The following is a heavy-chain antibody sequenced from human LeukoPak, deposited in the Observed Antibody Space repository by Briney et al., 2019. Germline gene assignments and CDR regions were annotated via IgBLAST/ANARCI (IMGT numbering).Heavy chain of an antibody. CDR3: ARDWKYCSGGSCYLPDY. V-gene: IGHV3-20*04. CDR1: GFTFDDYG. Sequence: PGGSLRLSCAASGFTFDDYGMSWVRQATGKGPEWVSGINWNGGSTGYADSVKGRFTISRDNAKNSVYLRMNSLRAEDTALYYCARDWKYCSGGSCYLPDYWGQGTLVTVSS. CDR2: INWNGGST. J-gene: IGHJ4*02. D-gene: IGHD2-15*01.